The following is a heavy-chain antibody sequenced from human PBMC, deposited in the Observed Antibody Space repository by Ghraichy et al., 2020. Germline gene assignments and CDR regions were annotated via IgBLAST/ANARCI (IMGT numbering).Heavy chain of an antibody. CDR3: AGASMDYYYGMDV. Sequence: GGSLRLSCAASGFTFSSYGMHWVRQAPGKGLEWVAFIRYDGSNKYYADSVKGRFTISRDNSKNTLYLQMNSLRAEDTAVYYCAGASMDYYYGMDVWGQGTTVTVSS. D-gene: IGHD2/OR15-2a*01. V-gene: IGHV3-30*02. J-gene: IGHJ6*02. CDR1: GFTFSSYG. CDR2: IRYDGSNK.